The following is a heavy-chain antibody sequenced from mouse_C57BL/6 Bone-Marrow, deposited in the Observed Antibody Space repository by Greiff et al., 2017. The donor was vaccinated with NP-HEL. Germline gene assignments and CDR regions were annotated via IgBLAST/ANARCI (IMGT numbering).Heavy chain of an antibody. CDR3: ARHEEDDGYYGFSYWYFDV. Sequence: VQLQQSGAELVKPGASVKLSCKASGYTFTEYTIHWVKQRSGQGLEWIGWFYPGSGSIKYNEKFKDKATLTADKSSSTVYMELSRLTSEDSAVYFCARHEEDDGYYGFSYWYFDVWGTGTTVTVSS. J-gene: IGHJ1*03. V-gene: IGHV1-62-2*01. CDR2: FYPGSGSI. D-gene: IGHD2-3*01. CDR1: GYTFTEYT.